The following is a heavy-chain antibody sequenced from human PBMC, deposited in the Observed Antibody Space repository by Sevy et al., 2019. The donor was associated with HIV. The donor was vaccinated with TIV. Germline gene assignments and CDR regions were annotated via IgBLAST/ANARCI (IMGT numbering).Heavy chain of an antibody. CDR2: ISAYNGNT. J-gene: IGHJ4*02. Sequence: ASVKVSCKASGYTFTSYGISWVRQAPGQELEWMGWISAYNGNTNKAKKLQGRVTMTTDTSTRTAYMELRSRRSDDTAVYYCARVKREGSFATYWGQGTLVTVSS. V-gene: IGHV1-18*01. CDR1: GYTFTSYG. D-gene: IGHD6-13*01. CDR3: ARVKREGSFATY.